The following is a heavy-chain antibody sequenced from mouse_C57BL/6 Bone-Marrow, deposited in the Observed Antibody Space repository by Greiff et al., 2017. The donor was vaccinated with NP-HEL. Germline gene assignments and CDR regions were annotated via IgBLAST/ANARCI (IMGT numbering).Heavy chain of an antibody. Sequence: VQLQQSGAELVRPGTSVKVSCKASGYAFTNYLIEWVKQRPGQGLEWIGVINPGSGGTNYNEKFKGKATLTADKASSTAYMQLSSLTSEDSAVYVCARGYYGSSYPYWYFDVWGTGTTVTVSS. CDR3: ARGYYGSSYPYWYFDV. CDR2: INPGSGGT. V-gene: IGHV1-54*01. J-gene: IGHJ1*03. CDR1: GYAFTNYL. D-gene: IGHD1-1*01.